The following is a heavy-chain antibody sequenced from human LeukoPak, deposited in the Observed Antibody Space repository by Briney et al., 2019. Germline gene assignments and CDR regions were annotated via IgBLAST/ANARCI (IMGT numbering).Heavy chain of an antibody. CDR3: ASSRLGYGTNFDP. CDR1: GGTFSSYA. Sequence: ASVKVSCKASGGTFSSYAISWVRQAPGQGLEWMGRIIPILGIANYAQKFQGRVTITADKSTSTAYMELSSLRSEDTAMYYCASSRLGYGTNFDPWGQGTLVTVSS. CDR2: IIPILGIA. J-gene: IGHJ5*02. V-gene: IGHV1-69*04. D-gene: IGHD2-2*01.